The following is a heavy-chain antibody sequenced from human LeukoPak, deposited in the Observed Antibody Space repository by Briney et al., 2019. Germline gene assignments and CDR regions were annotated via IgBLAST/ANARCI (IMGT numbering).Heavy chain of an antibody. CDR3: AQTSLGYCSGGSCYPHY. D-gene: IGHD2-15*01. CDR1: GGAFSSYA. J-gene: IGHJ4*02. CDR2: IIPIFGTA. Sequence: SVKVSCKASGGAFSSYAISWVRQAPGQGLEWMGGIIPIFGTANYAQKFQGRVTITADKSSSTAYMELSSLRSEDTAVYYCAQTSLGYCSGGSCYPHYWGQGTLVTVSS. V-gene: IGHV1-69*06.